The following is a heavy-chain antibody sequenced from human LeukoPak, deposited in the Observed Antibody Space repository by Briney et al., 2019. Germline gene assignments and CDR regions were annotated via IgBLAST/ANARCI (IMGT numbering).Heavy chain of an antibody. J-gene: IGHJ4*02. Sequence: PGGSLRVSCAASGFTFSSFGMRWVRQAPGEGLEWVAYIGYSGSDIYYADSVKGRFTISRDNSKNTVHLQLSSLRAADTALYSCARDLTERKYYIAFWGQGTLVTVSS. CDR2: IGYSGSDI. CDR3: ARDLTERKYYIAF. V-gene: IGHV3-30*02. CDR1: GFTFSSFG. D-gene: IGHD2-8*02.